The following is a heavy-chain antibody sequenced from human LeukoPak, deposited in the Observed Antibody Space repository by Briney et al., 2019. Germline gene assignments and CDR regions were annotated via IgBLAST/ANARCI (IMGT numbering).Heavy chain of an antibody. CDR1: GFTFDDYA. D-gene: IGHD5-24*01. Sequence: GGSLRLSCAASGFTFDDYAMHWVRHAPGKGLEWVSGISWNSGSIGYADSVKGRFTISRDNAKNSLYLQMNSLRAEDTALYYCAKDREMATTRGYYFDYWGQGTLVTVSS. CDR2: ISWNSGSI. CDR3: AKDREMATTRGYYFDY. V-gene: IGHV3-9*01. J-gene: IGHJ4*02.